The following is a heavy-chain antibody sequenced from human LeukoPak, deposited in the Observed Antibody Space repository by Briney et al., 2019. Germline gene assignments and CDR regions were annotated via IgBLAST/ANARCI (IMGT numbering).Heavy chain of an antibody. CDR2: INSDGSST. Sequence: PSGGSLRLSCAASGFTFSSYWMHWVRQAPGKGLVWVSRINSDGSSTSYADSVKGRFTISRDNAKNTLYLQMNSLRAEDKAVYYCARGITIFGVVIRKGGYNWFDPWGQGTLVTVSS. CDR1: GFTFSSYW. CDR3: ARGITIFGVVIRKGGYNWFDP. J-gene: IGHJ5*02. D-gene: IGHD3-3*01. V-gene: IGHV3-74*01.